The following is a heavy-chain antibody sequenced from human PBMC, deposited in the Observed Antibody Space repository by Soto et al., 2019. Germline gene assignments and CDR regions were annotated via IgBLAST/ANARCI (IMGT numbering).Heavy chain of an antibody. Sequence: QVQLQESGRGLVKPSQTLSLTCSVFGGSISSGDYYWSWIRQPPGKGLEWIGYMFYVGASYYNPSLRSRVTSLVEESKNQFSLKLNSVTAADKAVYDCARVVRFCSSPPCRGRKWFDTGGQGTLVTVTS. D-gene: IGHD2-2*01. J-gene: IGHJ5*02. CDR1: GGSISSGDYY. V-gene: IGHV4-30-4*01. CDR3: ARVVRFCSSPPCRGRKWFDT. CDR2: MFYVGAS.